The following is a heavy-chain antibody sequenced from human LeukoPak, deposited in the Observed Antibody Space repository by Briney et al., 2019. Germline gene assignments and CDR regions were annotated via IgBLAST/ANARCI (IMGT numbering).Heavy chain of an antibody. CDR2: ITSSSYI. CDR3: ARGYSSGWEIDF. CDR1: GFTFSIYS. V-gene: IGHV3-21*01. Sequence: GGSLRLSCAASGFTFSIYSMNWVRQAPGKGLEWVSSITSSSYIYYVDSVKGRFTVSRDNAKNALSLQMNSLRTEDTAVYLCARGYSSGWEIDFWGQGTLVTVSS. J-gene: IGHJ4*02. D-gene: IGHD6-19*01.